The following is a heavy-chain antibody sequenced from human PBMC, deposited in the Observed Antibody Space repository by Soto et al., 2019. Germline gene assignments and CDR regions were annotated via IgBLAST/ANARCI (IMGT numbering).Heavy chain of an antibody. Sequence: SVKVSCKASGGTFSSYAISWVRQAPGQGLEWMGGIIPIFGTANYAQKFQGRVTITADESTSTAYMELSSLRSEDTAVYYCARVVPGAEAWFGPWGQGTLVTVSS. J-gene: IGHJ5*02. CDR3: ARVVPGAEAWFGP. V-gene: IGHV1-69*13. CDR1: GGTFSSYA. D-gene: IGHD2-2*01. CDR2: IIPIFGTA.